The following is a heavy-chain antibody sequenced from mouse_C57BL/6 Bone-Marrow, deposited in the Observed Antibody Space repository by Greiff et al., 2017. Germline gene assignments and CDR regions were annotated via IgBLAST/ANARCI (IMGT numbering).Heavy chain of an antibody. J-gene: IGHJ1*03. CDR1: GFNIKDYY. Sequence: VQLKESGAELVKPGASVKLSCTASGFNIKDYYMHWVKQRTEQGLEWIGRIDPEDGETKYAPKFPGKATITADTSSNTAYLQLSSLTSEDTAVYYCALITTAFDVWGTGTTVTVSS. D-gene: IGHD1-1*01. CDR2: IDPEDGET. CDR3: ALITTAFDV. V-gene: IGHV14-2*01.